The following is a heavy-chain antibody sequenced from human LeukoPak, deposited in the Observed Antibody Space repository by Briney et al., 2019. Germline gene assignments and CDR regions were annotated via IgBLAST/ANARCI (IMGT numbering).Heavy chain of an antibody. Sequence: GGSLRLSCAASGFTFSSYAMSWVRQAPGKGLEWVSAISNTGGTTYYADSVQGRFTIYRDDSKNTLFLQMNSLRAEDTAVYFCAKPSRYYDTSGYFYAFDIWGQGTMVTVSS. V-gene: IGHV3-23*01. CDR3: AKPSRYYDTSGYFYAFDI. CDR1: GFTFSSYA. J-gene: IGHJ3*02. CDR2: ISNTGGTT. D-gene: IGHD3-22*01.